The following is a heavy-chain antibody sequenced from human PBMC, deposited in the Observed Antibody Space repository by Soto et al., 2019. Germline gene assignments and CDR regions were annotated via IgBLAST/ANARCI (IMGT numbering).Heavy chain of an antibody. CDR1: GFTFSSYG. D-gene: IGHD2-15*01. CDR2: IWYDGSNK. J-gene: IGHJ6*03. CDR3: ARDGVVVVAATLGDYYYYYYMDV. V-gene: IGHV3-33*01. Sequence: PGGSLRLSCAASGFTFSSYGMHWVRQAPGKGLEWVAVIWYDGSNKYYADSVKGRFTISRDNSKNTLYLQMNSLRAEDTAVYYCARDGVVVVAATLGDYYYYYYMDVWGKGTTVTVSS.